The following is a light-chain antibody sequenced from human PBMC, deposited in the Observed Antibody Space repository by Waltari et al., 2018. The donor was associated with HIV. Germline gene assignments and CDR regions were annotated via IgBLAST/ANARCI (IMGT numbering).Light chain of an antibody. CDR2: CAS. J-gene: IGKJ1*01. CDR1: QSVSSLY. CDR3: QQYASSPPT. Sequence: EIVLTQSPGIMSLPPGERATLSCKASQSVSSLYLACYQQKSRPAAMLLIYCASSRATSIPDRFCGSESGKDFTLSISTLTPEDFSVYSSQQYASSPPTFGPGTNVEI. V-gene: IGKV3-20*01.